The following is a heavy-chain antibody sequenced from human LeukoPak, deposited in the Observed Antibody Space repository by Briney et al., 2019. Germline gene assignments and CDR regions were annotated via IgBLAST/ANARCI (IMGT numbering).Heavy chain of an antibody. D-gene: IGHD6-19*01. CDR3: TREERGIAVAGNFDY. V-gene: IGHV3-49*03. Sequence: PGGSLRLSCTASGFTFGDYAMSSFRQAPGKGLEWEGFIRSKAYGGTTEYAAAVKARFPISRDDSKSIAYLQMNSLKTEDTAVYYCTREERGIAVAGNFDYWGQGTLVTVSS. J-gene: IGHJ4*02. CDR1: GFTFGDYA. CDR2: IRSKAYGGTT.